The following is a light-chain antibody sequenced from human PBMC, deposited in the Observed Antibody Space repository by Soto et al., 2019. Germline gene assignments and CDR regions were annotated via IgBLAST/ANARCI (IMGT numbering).Light chain of an antibody. Sequence: EIVLTQSPGTLSLSPGERATLSCRASQSVSNNYLAWYQQKPGQAPRLLISGASNRATGIPDRFSGSGSGTDFTLAISRLEPDDFAVYYCRQYGLSPFTFGQGTKLELK. CDR1: QSVSNNY. CDR3: RQYGLSPFT. V-gene: IGKV3-20*01. J-gene: IGKJ2*01. CDR2: GAS.